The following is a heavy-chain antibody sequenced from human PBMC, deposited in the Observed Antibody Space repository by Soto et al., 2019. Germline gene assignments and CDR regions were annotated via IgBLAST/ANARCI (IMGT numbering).Heavy chain of an antibody. J-gene: IGHJ6*02. Sequence: QVQLVQSGAEVKKPGASVKVSCKASGYTFTSYDINWVRQATGQGLEWMGWMNPNSGNTSYAQKFRGRVTMTRNTSISTAYMELSSLRSEGTAVYYFARERTGTTSMDVWGQGTTVTVSS. CDR1: GYTFTSYD. CDR2: MNPNSGNT. V-gene: IGHV1-8*01. D-gene: IGHD1-1*01. CDR3: ARERTGTTSMDV.